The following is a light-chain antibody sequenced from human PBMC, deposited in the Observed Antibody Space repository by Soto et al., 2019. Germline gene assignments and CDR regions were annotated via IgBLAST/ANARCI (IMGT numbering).Light chain of an antibody. Sequence: IVLTQSPATLSLSPGERATLSCRASQSVNSFLAWYQQRPGQAPRLLIYDASNRATAVPARFSGSGSGTDFTLTISSLEPEDFAVYYCQQRRNWPLTFGGGTKVEIK. CDR3: QQRRNWPLT. V-gene: IGKV3-11*01. J-gene: IGKJ4*01. CDR1: QSVNSF. CDR2: DAS.